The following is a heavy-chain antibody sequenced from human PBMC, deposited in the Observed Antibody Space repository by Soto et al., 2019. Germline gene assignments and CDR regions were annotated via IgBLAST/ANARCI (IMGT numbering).Heavy chain of an antibody. CDR2: IFHTGTT. Sequence: SETLSLTCTVSGGSISSSDYFWTWIRQPPGKGLEWMGYIFHTGTTYSNPSLKSRLIMSIDTSKNQFSLKLSSVTAADTAVYYCARDHSGYCSGGSCYSGWLDPWGQGTLVTVSS. V-gene: IGHV4-30-4*02. CDR1: GGSISSSDYF. D-gene: IGHD2-15*01. CDR3: ARDHSGYCSGGSCYSGWLDP. J-gene: IGHJ5*02.